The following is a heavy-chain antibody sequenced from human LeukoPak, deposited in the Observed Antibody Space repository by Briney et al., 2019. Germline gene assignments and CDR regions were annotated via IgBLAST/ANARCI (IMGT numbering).Heavy chain of an antibody. CDR3: ARGGSYFDY. Sequence: GGSLRLSCAASGFTFSSHWMSWVRQAPGKGLEWVANIKQDGSEKYYVDSVKGRFTISRDNAKNSLYVQMNSLRAEDTAVYYCARGGSYFDYWGQGTLVTVSS. CDR2: IKQDGSEK. V-gene: IGHV3-7*01. CDR1: GFTFSSHW. D-gene: IGHD2-15*01. J-gene: IGHJ4*02.